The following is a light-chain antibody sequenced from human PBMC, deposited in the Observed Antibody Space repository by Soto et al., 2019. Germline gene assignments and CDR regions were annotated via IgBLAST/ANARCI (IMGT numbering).Light chain of an antibody. CDR1: SSDIGAYNY. V-gene: IGLV2-14*01. CDR3: TSYTGDDFTFV. CDR2: EVS. Sequence: QSALTQPASVSGSPGQSITISCTGASSDIGAYNYVSWYQQHPGKAPKLMIYEVSNRPSGVSNRFSGSKSGNTASLIVSGLQPDDEAEYHCTSYTGDDFTFVFGTGTKLTVL. J-gene: IGLJ1*01.